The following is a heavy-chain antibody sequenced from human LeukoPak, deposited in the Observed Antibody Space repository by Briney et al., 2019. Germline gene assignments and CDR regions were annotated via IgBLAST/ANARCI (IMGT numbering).Heavy chain of an antibody. J-gene: IGHJ4*02. CDR3: ARVPYYDFWSGYYSEEAFDY. V-gene: IGHV3-21*01. CDR2: ISSSSSYI. CDR1: GFTFSSCS. Sequence: GGSLRLSCAASGFTFSSCSMNWVRQAPGKGLEWVSSISSSSSYIYYADSVKGRFTISRDNAKNSLYLQMNSLRAEDMAVYYCARVPYYDFWSGYYSEEAFDYWGQGTLVTVSS. D-gene: IGHD3-3*01.